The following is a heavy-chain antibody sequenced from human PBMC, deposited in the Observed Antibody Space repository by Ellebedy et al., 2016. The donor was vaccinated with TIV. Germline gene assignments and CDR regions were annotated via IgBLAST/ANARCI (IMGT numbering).Heavy chain of an antibody. J-gene: IGHJ4*02. CDR2: IWSHGSSK. Sequence: GESLKISCAASGFTFSSYGIHWVRQAPGKGLEWVALIWSHGSSKYYADSVKGRFTVSRDNSENTVFLQMNSLRAEDTAVYYCARDPGENFDYWGQGTLVTVSS. CDR1: GFTFSSYG. D-gene: IGHD3-10*01. CDR3: ARDPGENFDY. V-gene: IGHV3-33*01.